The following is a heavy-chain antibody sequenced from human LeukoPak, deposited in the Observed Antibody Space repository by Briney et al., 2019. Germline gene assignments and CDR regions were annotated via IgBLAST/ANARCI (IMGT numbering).Heavy chain of an antibody. CDR2: ISYDGSNK. Sequence: GGSRRLSCAASGFTFSSYSMNWVRQAPGKGLEWVAVISYDGSNKYYADSVKGRFTISRDNSKNTLYLQMNSLRAEDTAVYYCAKEGYGDYVVLDYWGQGTLVTVSS. CDR3: AKEGYGDYVVLDY. J-gene: IGHJ4*02. D-gene: IGHD4-17*01. CDR1: GFTFSSYS. V-gene: IGHV3-30*18.